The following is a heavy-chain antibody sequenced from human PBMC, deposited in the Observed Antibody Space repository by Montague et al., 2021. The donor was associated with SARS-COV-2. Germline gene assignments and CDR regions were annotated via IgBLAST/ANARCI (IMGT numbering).Heavy chain of an antibody. Sequence: LSLICTVSGDSMNNYYWSWIRQPPGKGLEWIGYINYSGSTHYNPYPQSRVTLSKDTSKNQFSRRMTSVTAAGTAMYFCARAPIYRSSWYAYFNYWGQGTLVTVSS. CDR2: INYSGST. D-gene: IGHD6-13*01. V-gene: IGHV4-59*01. CDR1: GDSMNNYY. J-gene: IGHJ4*02. CDR3: ARAPIYRSSWYAYFNY.